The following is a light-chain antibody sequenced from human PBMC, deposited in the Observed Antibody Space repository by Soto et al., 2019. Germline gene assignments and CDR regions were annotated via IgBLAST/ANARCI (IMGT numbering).Light chain of an antibody. J-gene: IGKJ4*01. Sequence: IVMTQSPATLSVSPGEGVTLSCRASENVGTNLAWYQQKPGQAPRLLMYGSSTRATGIPATFSGSGSGTDFTLTISSLQSEESAVYYCQQYNNWGLSFGGGTRVEIK. V-gene: IGKV3D-15*01. CDR2: GSS. CDR3: QQYNNWGLS. CDR1: ENVGTN.